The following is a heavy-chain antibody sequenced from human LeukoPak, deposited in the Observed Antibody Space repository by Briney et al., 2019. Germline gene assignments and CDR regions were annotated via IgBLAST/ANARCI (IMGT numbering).Heavy chain of an antibody. CDR1: GFTFSDYY. J-gene: IGHJ4*02. CDR2: ISSSGNII. CDR3: AGDAAGPGLAGY. D-gene: IGHD3/OR15-3a*01. Sequence: GGSLRLSCAASGFTFSDYYMSWIRQTPGKGLEWISYISSSGNIIYYADSVKGRFTISRDNAKNSLYLQMNSPRAEDTAIYYCAGDAAGPGLAGYWGQGTLVTVS. V-gene: IGHV3-11*01.